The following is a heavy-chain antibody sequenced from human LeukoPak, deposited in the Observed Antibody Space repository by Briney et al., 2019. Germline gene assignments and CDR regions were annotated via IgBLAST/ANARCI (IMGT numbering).Heavy chain of an antibody. J-gene: IGHJ4*02. CDR3: AKSLPNSDFDS. CDR2: IYYSGST. CDR1: GGSISSSNYY. Sequence: SETLSLTCTVSGGSISSSNYYWGWIRQPPGKGLEWIGSIYYSGSTYYNPSLKSRLTISVDTSKNQFSLKLSSVTAADTALYYCAKSLPNSDFDSWGQGALVTVSS. V-gene: IGHV4-39*01. D-gene: IGHD4-23*01.